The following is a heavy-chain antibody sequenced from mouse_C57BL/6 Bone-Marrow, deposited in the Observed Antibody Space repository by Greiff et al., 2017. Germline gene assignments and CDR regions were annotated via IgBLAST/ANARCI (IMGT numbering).Heavy chain of an antibody. Sequence: QVQLQQSGAELARPGASVKLSCKASGYTFTSYGISWVKQRTGQGLEWIGEIYPRSGNTYYNEKFKGKATLTADKSSSTAYMELRSLTSEDSAVYFCARTGDYYGNYVFAYWGQGTLVTVSA. CDR1: GYTFTSYG. V-gene: IGHV1-81*01. J-gene: IGHJ3*01. CDR3: ARTGDYYGNYVFAY. CDR2: IYPRSGNT. D-gene: IGHD2-1*01.